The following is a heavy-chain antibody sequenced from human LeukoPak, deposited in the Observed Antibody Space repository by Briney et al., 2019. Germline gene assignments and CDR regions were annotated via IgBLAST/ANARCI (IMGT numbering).Heavy chain of an antibody. D-gene: IGHD4-17*01. V-gene: IGHV3-53*01. Sequence: GGSLRLSCAASGFTFSSYAMSWVRQAPGKGLEWVSVIYSGGSTYYADSVKGRFTISRDNSKNTLYLQMNSLRAEDTAVYYCASGVDYGESIDYWGQGTLVTVSS. CDR3: ASGVDYGESIDY. CDR1: GFTFSSYA. CDR2: IYSGGST. J-gene: IGHJ4*02.